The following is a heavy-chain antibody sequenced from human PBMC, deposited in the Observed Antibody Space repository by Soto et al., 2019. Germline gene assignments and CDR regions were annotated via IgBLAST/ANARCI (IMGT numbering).Heavy chain of an antibody. V-gene: IGHV3-48*01. J-gene: IGHJ6*03. Sequence: PGGSLRLSCAASGFTFSSYSMHWVRQAPGKGLEWVSYISSSSSTIYYADSVKGRFTISRDNAKNSLYLQMNSLRAEDTAVYYCERDPNSPGGKLNMAVWGKGTTVTVSS. CDR1: GFTFSSYS. CDR2: ISSSSSTI. D-gene: IGHD3-16*01. CDR3: ERDPNSPGGKLNMAV.